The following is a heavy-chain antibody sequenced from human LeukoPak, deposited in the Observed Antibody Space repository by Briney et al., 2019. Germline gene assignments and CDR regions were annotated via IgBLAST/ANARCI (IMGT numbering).Heavy chain of an antibody. CDR1: GYTFTSYG. Sequence: ASVTVSFTASGYTFTSYGISWVRQAPGQGLEWMGWISAYNGNTNYAQKLQGRVTMTTDTSTSTAYMELRSLRSDDTAVYYCARDGDYFYGSGSYRDYWGQGTLVTVSS. V-gene: IGHV1-18*04. CDR3: ARDGDYFYGSGSYRDY. J-gene: IGHJ4*02. D-gene: IGHD3-10*01. CDR2: ISAYNGNT.